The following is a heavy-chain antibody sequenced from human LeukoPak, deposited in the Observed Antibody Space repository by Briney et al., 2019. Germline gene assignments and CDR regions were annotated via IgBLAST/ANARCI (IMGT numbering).Heavy chain of an antibody. CDR2: ISSSSSTI. D-gene: IGHD2-8*02. CDR3: DRTGGAD. J-gene: IGHJ4*02. V-gene: IGHV3-48*03. CDR1: GFTFSSYE. Sequence: GGSLRLSCAASGFTFSSYEMNWVRQAPGKGLEWVSYISSSSSTIYYADSVKGRFTISRDNAKNSLYLQMNSLRAEDTAVYYCDRTGGADWGQGTLVTVSS.